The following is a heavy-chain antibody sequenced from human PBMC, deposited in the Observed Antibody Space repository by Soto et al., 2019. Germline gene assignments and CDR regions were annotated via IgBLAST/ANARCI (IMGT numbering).Heavy chain of an antibody. CDR1: GGSISSSSYY. Sequence: PSETLSLTCTVSGGSISSSSYYWGWIRQPPGKGLEWIGSIYYSGSTYYNPSLKRRVTISVDTSKTQFSLKLSSVTAADTAVYYCARHPPLGELSLRNYYGMDVWGQGTTVTVSS. V-gene: IGHV4-39*01. CDR2: IYYSGST. CDR3: ARHPPLGELSLRNYYGMDV. J-gene: IGHJ6*02. D-gene: IGHD3-16*02.